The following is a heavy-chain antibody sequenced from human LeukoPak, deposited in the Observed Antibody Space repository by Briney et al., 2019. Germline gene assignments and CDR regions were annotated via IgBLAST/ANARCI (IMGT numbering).Heavy chain of an antibody. V-gene: IGHV4-31*03. Sequence: SETLSLTRTVSGGSISSGGYYWSWIRQHPGKGLEWIGYIYYSGSTYYNPSLKSRVTISVDTSKNQFSLKLSSVTAADTAVYYCASQYCSGGSCYDWFDPWGQGTLVTVSS. CDR3: ASQYCSGGSCYDWFDP. CDR2: IYYSGST. D-gene: IGHD2-15*01. CDR1: GGSISSGGYY. J-gene: IGHJ5*02.